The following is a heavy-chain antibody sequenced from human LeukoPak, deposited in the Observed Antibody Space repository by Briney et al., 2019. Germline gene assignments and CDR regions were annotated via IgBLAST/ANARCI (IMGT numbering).Heavy chain of an antibody. CDR1: GYTFTAYY. V-gene: IGHV1-2*02. D-gene: IGHD6-19*01. CDR2: INPNSGDT. Sequence: ASVKVSCKASGYTFTAYYINWLRQAPGQGLEWMGWINPNSGDTNYAQKFQGRVTMTSDTSITTAYMDLSRLTSDDTAVSYCARAFYNSGWYDDYWGQGTLVTVSS. J-gene: IGHJ4*02. CDR3: ARAFYNSGWYDDY.